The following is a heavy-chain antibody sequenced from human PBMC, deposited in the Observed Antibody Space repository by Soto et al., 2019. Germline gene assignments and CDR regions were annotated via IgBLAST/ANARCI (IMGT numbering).Heavy chain of an antibody. CDR2: ISANSGNT. CDR3: ALPSCGGDCYSPFDY. J-gene: IGHJ4*02. CDR1: GFGLSTYA. D-gene: IGHD2-21*02. Sequence: ELQLLESGGGFVQPGGSLRLSCTASGFGLSTYAISWVHQAAGKGLEWVSVISANSGNTDYADSVKGRFTISRDKSENTVFLQMNRLRAEDTAVYYCALPSCGGDCYSPFDYWGQGTLVTVSS. V-gene: IGHV3-23*01.